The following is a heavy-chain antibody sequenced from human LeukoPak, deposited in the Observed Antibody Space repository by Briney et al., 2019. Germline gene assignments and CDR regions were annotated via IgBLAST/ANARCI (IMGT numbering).Heavy chain of an antibody. V-gene: IGHV3-23*01. J-gene: IGHJ6*03. CDR2: ISGDGGRT. CDR1: GFTFSCFA. Sequence: GGSLTLSCEGSGFTFSCFAMTWVRQAPGKGLEWVSAISGDGGRTYYAESVKGRFTVSRDNSNCRVYLQMDSLRAEDTAVYYCAKDRDGDYYYYYMDVWGNGTTVIVSS. CDR3: AKDRDGDYYYYYMDV. D-gene: IGHD5-24*01.